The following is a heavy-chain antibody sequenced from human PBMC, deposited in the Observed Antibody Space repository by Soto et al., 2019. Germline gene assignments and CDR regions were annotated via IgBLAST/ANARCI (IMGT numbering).Heavy chain of an antibody. D-gene: IGHD4-17*01. Sequence: QVQLVQSGAEVKKPGSSVKVSCKASGGTFSSYAISWVRQAPGQGLEWMGGIIPIFGTANYAQKFQGRVTITADESTSTAYMELSRLRSEDTGGYYCARDEEDYGDQGEAFDIWGQGTMVTVSS. CDR2: IIPIFGTA. V-gene: IGHV1-69*01. J-gene: IGHJ3*02. CDR1: GGTFSSYA. CDR3: ARDEEDYGDQGEAFDI.